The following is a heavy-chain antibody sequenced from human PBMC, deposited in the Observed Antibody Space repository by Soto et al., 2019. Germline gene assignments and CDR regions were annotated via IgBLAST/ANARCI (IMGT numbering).Heavy chain of an antibody. Sequence: SQTRSLTWTVAGGSISSSSYYWGWIRQPPWKGLEWTGSIYYGGSTYYNPSLKSRVTISVDTSKNHFSLKLSSVTPADPAVYYCARHCSRGYSYGSGYFDYWGQGTLVTVSS. V-gene: IGHV4-39*01. CDR3: ARHCSRGYSYGSGYFDY. D-gene: IGHD5-18*01. CDR1: GGSISSSSYY. J-gene: IGHJ4*02. CDR2: IYYGGST.